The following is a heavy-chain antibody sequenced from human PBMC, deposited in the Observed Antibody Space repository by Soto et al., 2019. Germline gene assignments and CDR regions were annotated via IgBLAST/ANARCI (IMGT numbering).Heavy chain of an antibody. D-gene: IGHD2-15*01. J-gene: IGHJ4*02. CDR3: ARGIGGTSDY. V-gene: IGHV4-34*01. CDR1: RGPFSGYY. CDR2: INYSGNT. Sequence: QVQLQQWGAGLLKPSETLSLTCAVHRGPFSGYYWSWIRQPPGKGLEWIGEINYSGNTNYTPSLKSRVTISVDTSKKHFSLKLSSVTAADTAVYYCARGIGGTSDYWGQGTLVTVSS.